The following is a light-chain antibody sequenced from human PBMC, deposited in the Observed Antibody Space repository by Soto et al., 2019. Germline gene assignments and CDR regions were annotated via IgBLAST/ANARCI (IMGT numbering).Light chain of an antibody. CDR3: HQYNNWPPST. V-gene: IGKV3-15*01. Sequence: DRVLTQSPATLSASPGDICTLSCRASQSVNHNVAWYHQKPGQPPRLLIYGARSRADGVPARFSGSGTGTDFALTISSLQSEDFGVYYCHQYNNWPPSTFGRGTRLEIK. J-gene: IGKJ5*01. CDR1: QSVNHN. CDR2: GAR.